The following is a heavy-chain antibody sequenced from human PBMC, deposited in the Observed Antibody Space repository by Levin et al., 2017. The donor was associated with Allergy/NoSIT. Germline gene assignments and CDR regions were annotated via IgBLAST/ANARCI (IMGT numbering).Heavy chain of an antibody. Sequence: SQTLSLTCPVSGGSISSSRYYWNWIRQPPGKGLEWIGSFSYSGNTYYNPSLKSRGTISTEPAKNQFYLKLRSVTAADAAVYYCAERTTVTSPGEVWGQGTTVTVSS. CDR2: FSYSGNT. V-gene: IGHV4-39*01. CDR1: GGSISSSRYY. D-gene: IGHD4-17*01. J-gene: IGHJ6*02. CDR3: AERTTVTSPGEV.